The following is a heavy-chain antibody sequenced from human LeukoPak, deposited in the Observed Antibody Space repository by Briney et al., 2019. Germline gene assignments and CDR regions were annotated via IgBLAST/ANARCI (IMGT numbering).Heavy chain of an antibody. CDR1: GDSVSINSAA. Sequence: SQTLSLTCAISGDSVSINSAAWNWIRQSPSRGLEWLGRTYQRSKWYNDYAVSVKSRITINPDISKNQFSLQLNSVTPEDTAVYYCTRSPSPYSSGWYFDYWGQGTLVTVSS. J-gene: IGHJ4*02. CDR3: TRSPSPYSSGWYFDY. V-gene: IGHV6-1*01. D-gene: IGHD6-19*01. CDR2: TYQRSKWYN.